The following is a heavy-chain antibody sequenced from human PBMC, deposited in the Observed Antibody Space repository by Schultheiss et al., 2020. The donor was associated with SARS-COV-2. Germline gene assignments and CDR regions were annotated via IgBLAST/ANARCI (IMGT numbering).Heavy chain of an antibody. D-gene: IGHD6-13*01. Sequence: GGSLRLSCKGSGDSFTSYWIGWVRQMPGKGLEWMGIIYPGDSDTRYSPSFQGQVTISADKSISTAYLQWSSLKASDTAMYYCARLGGSSWYYFDYWGQGTLVTVSS. CDR2: IYPGDSDT. CDR3: ARLGGSSWYYFDY. J-gene: IGHJ4*02. V-gene: IGHV5-51*01. CDR1: GDSFTSYW.